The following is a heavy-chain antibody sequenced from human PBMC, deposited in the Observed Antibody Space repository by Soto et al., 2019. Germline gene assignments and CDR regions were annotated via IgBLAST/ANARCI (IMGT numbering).Heavy chain of an antibody. CDR2: IIPIFGTA. Sequence: GASVKVSCKASGGTFSSYAISWVRQAPGQGLEWMGGIIPIFGTANYAQKFQGRVTITADESTSTAYMELSSLRSEDTAVYYCARAQGYCSGGSCCSEPQFDYWGQGTLVTVSS. J-gene: IGHJ4*02. CDR3: ARAQGYCSGGSCCSEPQFDY. D-gene: IGHD2-15*01. V-gene: IGHV1-69*13. CDR1: GGTFSSYA.